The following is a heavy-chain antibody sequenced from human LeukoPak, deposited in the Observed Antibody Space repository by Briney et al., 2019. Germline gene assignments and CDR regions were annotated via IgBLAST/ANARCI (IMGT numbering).Heavy chain of an antibody. D-gene: IGHD3-22*01. CDR3: ARAYYYDSSGSSLWFDP. CDR1: GGSISSGSYY. V-gene: IGHV4-61*02. CDR2: IYTSGST. Sequence: SQTLSLTCTVSGGSISSGSYYWSWIRQPAGKGLEWIGRIYTSGSTNYNPSLKSRVTISVDTSKNQFSLKLSSVTAADTAVYYCARAYYYDSSGSSLWFDPWGQGTLVTVSS. J-gene: IGHJ5*02.